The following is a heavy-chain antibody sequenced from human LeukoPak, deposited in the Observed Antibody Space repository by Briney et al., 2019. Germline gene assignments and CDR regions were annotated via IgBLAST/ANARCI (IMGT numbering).Heavy chain of an antibody. D-gene: IGHD3-22*01. J-gene: IGHJ4*02. Sequence: SETLSLTCTVSGGSISSGGYCWTWIRQHPGTGLEGVGYIYYTGYTYYNPSLKSRVAISADTSKNQFSLKLSSVTVADTALYYCATLHDTAYYYVSWGQGALVSVSS. CDR2: IYYTGYT. V-gene: IGHV4-31*03. CDR3: ATLHDTAYYYVS. CDR1: GGSISSGGYC.